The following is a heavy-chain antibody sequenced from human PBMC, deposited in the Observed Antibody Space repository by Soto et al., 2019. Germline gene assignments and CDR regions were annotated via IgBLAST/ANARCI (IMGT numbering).Heavy chain of an antibody. CDR3: AKAPYSGYEIDY. Sequence: QVQLVECGGGVVQPGRSLRLSCAASGFTFSSYGMHWVRQAPGKGLEWVAVISYDGSNKYYADSVKGRFTISRDNSKNTLYLQMNSLRAEDTAVYYCAKAPYSGYEIDYWGQGTLVTVSS. CDR1: GFTFSSYG. CDR2: ISYDGSNK. J-gene: IGHJ4*02. D-gene: IGHD5-12*01. V-gene: IGHV3-30*18.